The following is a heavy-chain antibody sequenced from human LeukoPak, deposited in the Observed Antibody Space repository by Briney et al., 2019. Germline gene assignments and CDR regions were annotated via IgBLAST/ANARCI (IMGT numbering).Heavy chain of an antibody. D-gene: IGHD2-2*01. CDR1: GYTFTTYS. CDR3: ARVWDCTSTTCYGGGFDY. J-gene: IGHJ4*02. V-gene: IGHV7-4-1*02. CDR2: INTNTGNP. Sequence: ASVKVSCKASGYTFTTYSMNWVRQAPGQGLEWMGWINTNTGNPTYAQGFTGRFVFSLDTSVSTAYLQISSLKAEDTAVYYCARVWDCTSTTCYGGGFDYWGQGTLVTVFS.